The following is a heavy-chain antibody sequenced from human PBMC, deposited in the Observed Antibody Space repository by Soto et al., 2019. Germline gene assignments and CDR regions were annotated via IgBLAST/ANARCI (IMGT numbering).Heavy chain of an antibody. CDR3: ARGPRITMIRGVRFDY. D-gene: IGHD3-10*01. CDR1: GGSISSYY. CDR2: IFSSGSA. J-gene: IGHJ4*02. Sequence: SETLSLTCTVSGGSISSYYWSWIRQPPGKGLEWIGYIFSSGSAHYSPSLKSRVTMSVDTSKNQFSLKLTSVTAADTAVYYCARGPRITMIRGVRFDYWGQGMLVTVSS. V-gene: IGHV4-59*01.